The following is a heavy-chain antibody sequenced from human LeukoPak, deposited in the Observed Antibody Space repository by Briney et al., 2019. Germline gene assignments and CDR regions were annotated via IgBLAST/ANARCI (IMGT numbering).Heavy chain of an antibody. CDR1: GYTFTGYY. J-gene: IGHJ4*02. V-gene: IGHV1-2*02. Sequence: ASVKVSCKASGYTFTGYYMHWVRQAPGQGLEWMGWINPNSGGTNYAQKFQGRVTMTRDTSISTAYMELSRLRSDDTAVYYCARGGSYTMIVVVVDYWGQGTLVTVSS. CDR2: INPNSGGT. CDR3: ARGGSYTMIVVVVDY. D-gene: IGHD3-22*01.